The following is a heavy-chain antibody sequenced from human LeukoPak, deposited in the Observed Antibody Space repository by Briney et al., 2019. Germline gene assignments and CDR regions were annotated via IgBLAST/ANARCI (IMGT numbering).Heavy chain of an antibody. CDR3: ATSQRVVVPAVFLDY. CDR1: GFTFSGSA. CDR2: IRSKANSYAT. V-gene: IGHV3-73*01. D-gene: IGHD2-2*01. J-gene: IGHJ4*02. Sequence: GGSLRLSCAASGFTFSGSAMHWVRQASGKGLEWVGRIRSKANSYATAYAASVKGRFTISRDDSKNTAYLQMNSLTAEDTAVYYCATSQRVVVPAVFLDYWGQGTPVTVSS.